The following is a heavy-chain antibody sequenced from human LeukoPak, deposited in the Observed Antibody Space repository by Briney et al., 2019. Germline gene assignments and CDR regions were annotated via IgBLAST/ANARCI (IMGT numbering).Heavy chain of an antibody. CDR3: ARDATGGYLSDFDS. V-gene: IGHV4-59*01. J-gene: IGHJ4*02. CDR1: GGSISSYY. CDR2: IYYSGST. D-gene: IGHD2-8*02. Sequence: SETLSLTCTVSGGSISSYYWSWIRQPPGKGLEWIGYIYYSGSTNYNPSLKSRVTISVDTSKNQFSLKLSSATAADTAVYYCARDATGGYLSDFDSXXXGTLVTVSS.